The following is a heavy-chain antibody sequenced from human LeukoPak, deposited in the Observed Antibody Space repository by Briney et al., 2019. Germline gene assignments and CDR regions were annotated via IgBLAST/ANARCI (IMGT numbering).Heavy chain of an antibody. Sequence: SETLSLTCTVSGGSISSYYWSWIRQPAGKGLEWIGRIYTSGSTNYIPSLKSRVTMSVDTSKNQFSPKLSSVTAADTAVYYCARDATFAAGKGFDYWGQGTLVTVS. D-gene: IGHD6-13*01. CDR1: GGSISSYY. V-gene: IGHV4-4*07. CDR2: IYTSGST. CDR3: ARDATFAAGKGFDY. J-gene: IGHJ4*02.